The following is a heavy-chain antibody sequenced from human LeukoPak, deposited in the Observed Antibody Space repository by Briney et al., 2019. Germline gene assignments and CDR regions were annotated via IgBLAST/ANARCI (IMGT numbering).Heavy chain of an antibody. V-gene: IGHV3-21*04. CDR1: RFTFSSYS. Sequence: GGSLRLSCAASRFTFSSYSMNWVRQAPGKGLEWVSSISSSGSYIYYADSVKGRFTISRDNAKNSLYLQMNSLRAEDTAVYYCAGGVGSIAVAGKGRFDYWGQGTLVTVSS. J-gene: IGHJ4*02. CDR2: ISSSGSYI. CDR3: AGGVGSIAVAGKGRFDY. D-gene: IGHD6-19*01.